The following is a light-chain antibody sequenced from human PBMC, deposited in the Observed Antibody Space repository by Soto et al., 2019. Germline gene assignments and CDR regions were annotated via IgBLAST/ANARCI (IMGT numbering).Light chain of an antibody. CDR1: QSISSY. V-gene: IGKV1-39*01. Sequence: DIQMTQFPSSLSASVGDRVTITCRASQSISSYLNWYQQKPEKAPKLLIYAASSLQSGVPSRFSGSGSGTAFTLTISSLQPEDFATYYCQQSYSTPLTFGPGTKVEIK. J-gene: IGKJ3*01. CDR3: QQSYSTPLT. CDR2: AAS.